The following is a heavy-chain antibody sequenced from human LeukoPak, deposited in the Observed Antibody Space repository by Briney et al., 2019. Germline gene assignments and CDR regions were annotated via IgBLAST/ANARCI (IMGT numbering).Heavy chain of an antibody. V-gene: IGHV3-7*03. CDR1: GFTFSSYW. CDR2: IRQDGSEK. Sequence: GGSLRLSCAASGFTFSSYWMSWVRQAPGKGLEWVANIRQDGSEKYYVDSVKGRFTISRDNAKNSLYLQMNSLRAEDTAVYYCARVEIGVVISQIYYYYGMDVWGQGTTVTVSS. D-gene: IGHD3-3*01. CDR3: ARVEIGVVISQIYYYYGMDV. J-gene: IGHJ6*02.